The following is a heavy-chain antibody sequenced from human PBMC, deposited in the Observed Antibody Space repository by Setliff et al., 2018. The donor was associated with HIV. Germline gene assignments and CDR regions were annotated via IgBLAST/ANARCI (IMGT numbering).Heavy chain of an antibody. V-gene: IGHV3-15*01. CDR3: TRRYYDNSGSFRY. Sequence: PGGSLRLSCAGSGFTFRNAWMSWVRQAPGKGLEWVGRIKNKSDRETTDYAAPVKGRFTVSRDDSKNTLYLQMNSLKTEDTAVYYCTRRYYDNSGSFRYWGQGTLVTVSS. CDR2: IKNKSDRETT. J-gene: IGHJ4*02. D-gene: IGHD3-22*01. CDR1: GFTFRNAW.